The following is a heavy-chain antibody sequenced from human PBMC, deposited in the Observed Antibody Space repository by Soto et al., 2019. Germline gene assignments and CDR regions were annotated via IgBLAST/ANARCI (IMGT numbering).Heavy chain of an antibody. V-gene: IGHV3-64*01. CDR3: ARSGDNGYYFDY. CDR2: ISSNGGST. CDR1: GFTFSRYA. Sequence: PGGSLRLSCAASGFTFSRYAMYWVRQAPGEGLEDVSAISSNGGSTYYANSVKGRFTISRDNSKNTLYLQMGSLRAEDMAVYYCARSGDNGYYFDYWGQGT. J-gene: IGHJ4*02. D-gene: IGHD3-10*01.